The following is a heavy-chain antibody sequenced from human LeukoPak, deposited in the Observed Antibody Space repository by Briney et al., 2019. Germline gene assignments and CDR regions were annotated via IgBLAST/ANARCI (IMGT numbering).Heavy chain of an antibody. D-gene: IGHD6-6*01. J-gene: IGHJ6*04. CDR1: GFTFDDYV. CDR3: ARVRGGIAALVDV. V-gene: IGHV3-20*04. Sequence: RSGGSLRLSCAASGFTFDDYVMHWVRQTPGKGLEWVSGINWNGGSTGYADSVKGRFTISRDNAKNSLYLQMNSLRAEDTALYYCARVRGGIAALVDVWGKGTTVTVSS. CDR2: INWNGGST.